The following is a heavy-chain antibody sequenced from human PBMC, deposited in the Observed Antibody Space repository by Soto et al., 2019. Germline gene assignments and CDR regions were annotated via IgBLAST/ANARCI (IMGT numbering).Heavy chain of an antibody. CDR2: MYYSGST. D-gene: IGHD6-25*01. V-gene: IGHV4-39*01. J-gene: IGHJ5*02. CDR1: GGSISSSDFY. CDR3: AVVDSTGNWFDP. Sequence: QLQLQESGPGLVKPSETLSLTCTVSGGSISSSDFYWGWLRQTPGKGLEFIGSMYYSGSTYYNPSLKSRLTISVDTSKNQFTLKSISVTAADTAVYYCAVVDSTGNWFDPWGEGALVTVSS.